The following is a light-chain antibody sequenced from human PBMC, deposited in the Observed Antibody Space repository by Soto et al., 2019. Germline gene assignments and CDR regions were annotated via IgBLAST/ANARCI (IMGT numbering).Light chain of an antibody. Sequence: DIQMTQSPSSLSASVGDRVTITCRASQSISSYLNWYQQKPGKAPKLLIYAASSLQSGVPARLSGSGSGTDFTLTISSLQPEDFATYYFQQSYSTPPYTFGQGTKLEIK. CDR1: QSISSY. CDR3: QQSYSTPPYT. CDR2: AAS. V-gene: IGKV1-39*01. J-gene: IGKJ2*01.